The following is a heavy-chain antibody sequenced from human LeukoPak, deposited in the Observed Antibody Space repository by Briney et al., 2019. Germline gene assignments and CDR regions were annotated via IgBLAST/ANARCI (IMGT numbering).Heavy chain of an antibody. J-gene: IGHJ4*02. CDR2: IIPILGIA. V-gene: IGHV1-69*04. CDR3: ARGAAGYSSSWAYYFDY. Sequence: ASVKVSCKASGGAFSSYAISWVRQAPGQGLEWMGRIIPILGIANYAQKFQGRVTITADKSTSTAYMELSSLRSEDTAVYYCARGAAGYSSSWAYYFDYWGQGTLVTVSS. D-gene: IGHD6-13*01. CDR1: GGAFSSYA.